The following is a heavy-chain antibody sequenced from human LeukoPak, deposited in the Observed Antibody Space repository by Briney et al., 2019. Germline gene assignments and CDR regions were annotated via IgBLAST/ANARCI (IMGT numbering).Heavy chain of an antibody. V-gene: IGHV3-74*01. J-gene: IGHJ1*01. Sequence: GGSLRLSCAASGFTFSTYWMHWVRQAPGKRLVWVSRIKSDGSTNYADSVKGRFTISRDNDKNTVSLQMNSLRPADTGVYSCARAPSEIGGYYPEYFRHWGHGTLVTVSS. D-gene: IGHD3-22*01. CDR1: GFTFSTYW. CDR3: ARAPSEIGGYYPEYFRH. CDR2: IKSDGST.